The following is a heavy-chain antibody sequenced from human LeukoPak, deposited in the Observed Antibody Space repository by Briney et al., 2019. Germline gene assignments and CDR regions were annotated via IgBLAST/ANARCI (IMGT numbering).Heavy chain of an antibody. D-gene: IGHD3-22*01. Sequence: SCKASGGTFSSYAMSWVRQAPGKGLEWVSAISGSGGSTYYADSVKGRFTISRDNSKNTLYLQMNSLRAEDTAVYYCAKVSYYDSSGYLDYWGQGTLVTVSS. CDR3: AKVSYYDSSGYLDY. CDR1: GGTFSSYA. J-gene: IGHJ4*02. CDR2: ISGSGGST. V-gene: IGHV3-23*01.